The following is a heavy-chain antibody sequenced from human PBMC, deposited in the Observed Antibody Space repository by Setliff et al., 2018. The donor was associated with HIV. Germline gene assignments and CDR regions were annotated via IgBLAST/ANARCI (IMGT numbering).Heavy chain of an antibody. CDR2: IYSTGST. D-gene: IGHD4-17*01. CDR1: GPSINIHY. CDR3: AKGAGFYGDYTFDH. J-gene: IGHJ4*02. Sequence: SETLSLTCTVSGPSINIHYWSWIRQSPGKGFDWIGYIYSTGSTNYNPSLQSRVTISMVASRSQFSLKVTSVTAADTAVYYWAKGAGFYGDYTFDHWGQGRQVTVSS. V-gene: IGHV4-59*11.